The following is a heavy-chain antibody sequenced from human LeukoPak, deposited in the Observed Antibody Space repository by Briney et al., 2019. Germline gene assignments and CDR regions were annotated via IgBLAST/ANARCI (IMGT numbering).Heavy chain of an antibody. V-gene: IGHV5-51*01. CDR2: IYPGDSDT. J-gene: IGHJ4*02. CDR1: GYSFTSYW. D-gene: IGHD2-2*01. Sequence: GESLKISCKGSGYSFTSYWIGWVRQMPGKGLEWMGIIYPGDSDTRYSPSFQGQVTISADKSISTAYLQWSSLKASDTAMYYCARRYCSSISCYEYFDYWGQGTLVTVSS. CDR3: ARRYCSSISCYEYFDY.